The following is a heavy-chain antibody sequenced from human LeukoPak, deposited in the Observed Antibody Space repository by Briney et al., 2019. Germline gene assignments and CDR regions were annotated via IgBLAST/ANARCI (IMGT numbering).Heavy chain of an antibody. Sequence: GRSLRLSCAASGFTFSNCGMYWVRQAPGQGPEWVAVIWCDGNNKYYADSVQGRFTISRDNSKNTLYLHMNSLRAEDTAVYYCAKDLTSSTTIIDYWGQGTLVIVSS. J-gene: IGHJ4*02. CDR2: IWCDGNNK. D-gene: IGHD2-2*01. CDR1: GFTFSNCG. CDR3: AKDLTSSTTIIDY. V-gene: IGHV3-33*06.